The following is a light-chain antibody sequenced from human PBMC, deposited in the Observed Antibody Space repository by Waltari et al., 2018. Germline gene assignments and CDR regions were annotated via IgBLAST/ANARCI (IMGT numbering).Light chain of an antibody. J-gene: IGLJ3*02. CDR2: IDH. CDR3: ATWDDSLNAWV. Sequence: VLTQPPSASGTPGPRVTMSCSGSSSNTGRNTVTWYKQPPGTAPKHLIYIDHPRPSGVPVRFSGSRSGTSASLAISGLQSEDEADYHCATWDDSLNAWVFGGGTKLTVL. CDR1: SSNTGRNT. V-gene: IGLV1-44*01.